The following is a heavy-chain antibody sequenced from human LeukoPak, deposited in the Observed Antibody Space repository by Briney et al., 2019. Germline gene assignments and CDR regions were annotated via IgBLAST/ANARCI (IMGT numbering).Heavy chain of an antibody. D-gene: IGHD5-24*01. CDR1: GGSINSYY. CDR3: ARVRGGTYNHYFDY. CDR2: IYYAGST. V-gene: IGHV4-59*01. J-gene: IGHJ4*02. Sequence: SETLSLTCTVSGGSINSYYWSWIRQPPGKGLEWIGYIYYAGSTNYNPSLKSQITISVDTSKNQFSLKLTSITAADTAVYYCARVRGGTYNHYFDYWGQGTLVTVSS.